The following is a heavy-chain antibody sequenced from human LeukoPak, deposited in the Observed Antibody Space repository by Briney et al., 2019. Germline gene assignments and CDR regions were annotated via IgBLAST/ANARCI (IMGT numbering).Heavy chain of an antibody. CDR2: LYTNENT. CDR1: GDSIGSGHYY. V-gene: IGHV4-61*02. J-gene: IGHJ6*03. CDR3: ARGVVTDDYYMDV. D-gene: IGHD2-21*02. Sequence: SETLSLTCSVSGDSIGSGHYYWTWIRQPAGKGLQWIGRLYTNENTNYNPSLESRVSISVDTSKTQFFLKLTSVTAADTAVYFCARGVVTDDYYMDVWGKGTAITVSS.